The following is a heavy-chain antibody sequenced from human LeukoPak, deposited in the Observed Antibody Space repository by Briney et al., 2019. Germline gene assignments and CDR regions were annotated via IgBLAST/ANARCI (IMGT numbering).Heavy chain of an antibody. V-gene: IGHV3-48*01. Sequence: GGSLRLSCAASGFTFSSYSMNWVRQTPGKGLEWVSYISSSSSVIYYADSVKGRFTISRDNAKNSLYLQMSSLRAEDTAVYYCATVRGMRYFDWLPYYFDYWGQGTLVTVSS. CDR3: ATVRGMRYFDWLPYYFDY. CDR2: ISSSSSVI. D-gene: IGHD3-9*01. J-gene: IGHJ4*02. CDR1: GFTFSSYS.